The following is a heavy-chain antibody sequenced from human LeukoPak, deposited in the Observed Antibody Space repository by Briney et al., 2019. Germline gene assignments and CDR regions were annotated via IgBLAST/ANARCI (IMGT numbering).Heavy chain of an antibody. D-gene: IGHD3-22*01. Sequence: SQTLSLTCTVSGGSISSGSYYWSWIRQPAGKGLEWIGRIYTNGSTNYNPSLKSRVTISVDTSKNQFSLKLSSVTAADTAVYYCARVTTGGYYNCWGQGPLVTVSS. J-gene: IGHJ4*02. V-gene: IGHV4-61*02. CDR1: GGSISSGSYY. CDR3: ARVTTGGYYNC. CDR2: IYTNGST.